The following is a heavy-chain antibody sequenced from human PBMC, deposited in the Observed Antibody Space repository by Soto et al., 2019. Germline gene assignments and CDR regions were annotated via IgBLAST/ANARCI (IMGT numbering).Heavy chain of an antibody. D-gene: IGHD2-2*01. Sequence: GGSLRLSCAASGFTFSSYAMSWVRQAPGKGLEWVSAISGSGGSTYYADSVKGRFTISRDNSKNTLYLQMNSLRAEDTAVNYCAKDTSTIEAGYWSSISCSLDALDIWGQGTMVTVS. V-gene: IGHV3-23*01. CDR3: AKDTSTIEAGYWSSISCSLDALDI. CDR1: GFTFSSYA. J-gene: IGHJ3*02. CDR2: ISGSGGST.